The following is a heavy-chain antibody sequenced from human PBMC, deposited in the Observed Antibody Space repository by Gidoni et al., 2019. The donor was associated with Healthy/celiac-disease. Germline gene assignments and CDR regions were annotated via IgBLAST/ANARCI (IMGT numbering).Heavy chain of an antibody. V-gene: IGHV4-34*01. CDR1: GGSFSGYY. D-gene: IGHD2-21*01. CDR3: ARGGKVVIAIRAHAFDI. J-gene: IGHJ3*02. CDR2: INHSGST. Sequence: QVPLQQWGAGLLKPSATLSLTCAVYGGSFSGYYWSGIRQPPGKGLEWIGEINHSGSTNYNPSLKSRVTISVDTSKNQFSLKLSSVTAADTAVYYCARGGKVVIAIRAHAFDIWGQGTMVTVSS.